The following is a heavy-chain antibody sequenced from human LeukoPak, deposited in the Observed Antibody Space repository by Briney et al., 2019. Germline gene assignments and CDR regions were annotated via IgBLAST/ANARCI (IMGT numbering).Heavy chain of an antibody. V-gene: IGHV1-69*05. J-gene: IGHJ4*02. CDR1: GGTFSSYA. CDR3: ARGPYDVLMVYAFDY. CDR2: IIPIFGTA. D-gene: IGHD2-8*01. Sequence: SVKVSCKASGGTFSSYAISWVRQAPGQGLEWMGGIIPIFGTANYAQKFQGRVTITTDESTSTAYMELSSLRSEDTAVYYCARGPYDVLMVYAFDYWGQRTLVTVSS.